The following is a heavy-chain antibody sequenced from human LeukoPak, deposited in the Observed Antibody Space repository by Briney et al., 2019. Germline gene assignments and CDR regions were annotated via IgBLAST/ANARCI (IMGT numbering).Heavy chain of an antibody. CDR3: ARGGITMVRGVIITTALDY. Sequence: ASVKVSCKASVYTFTGYYIHWVRQAPRQGREWMGWLNPNSGGTNYAQNFQGRVTMTRDTSISAAYMELSRLRSDDTAVYFCARGGITMVRGVIITTALDYWGQGTLVTVSS. CDR2: LNPNSGGT. CDR1: VYTFTGYY. D-gene: IGHD3-10*01. V-gene: IGHV1-2*02. J-gene: IGHJ4*02.